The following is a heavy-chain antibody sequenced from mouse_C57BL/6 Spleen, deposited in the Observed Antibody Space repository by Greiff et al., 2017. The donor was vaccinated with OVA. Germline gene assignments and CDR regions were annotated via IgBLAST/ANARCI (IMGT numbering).Heavy chain of an antibody. CDR2: IYPGSGST. Sequence: VQLQQPGAELVKPGASVKMSCKASGYTFTSYWITWVKQRPGQGLEWIGDIYPGSGSTNYNEKFKSKATLTVDTSSSTAYMQLSSLTSEDSAVYYCARGYYGSSWKLFDYWGQGTTLTVSS. CDR3: ARGYYGSSWKLFDY. J-gene: IGHJ2*01. CDR1: GYTFTSYW. V-gene: IGHV1-55*01. D-gene: IGHD1-1*01.